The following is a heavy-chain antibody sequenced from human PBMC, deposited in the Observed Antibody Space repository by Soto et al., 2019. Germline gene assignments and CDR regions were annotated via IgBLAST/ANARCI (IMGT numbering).Heavy chain of an antibody. J-gene: IGHJ4*02. Sequence: SSETLSLTCTVSGGSTSSSLYQWVWIRQPPGKGLEWIGNVYYSGSTYYNPSLKSRVTISVDTSKNQFSLKLSSVTAADTAVYYCARHTPAISISDHWGQGTLVTVSS. CDR1: GGSTSSSLYQ. CDR3: ARHTPAISISDH. D-gene: IGHD2-15*01. V-gene: IGHV4-39*01. CDR2: VYYSGST.